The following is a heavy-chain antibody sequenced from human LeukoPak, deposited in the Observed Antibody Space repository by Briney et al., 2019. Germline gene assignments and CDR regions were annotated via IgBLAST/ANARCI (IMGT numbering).Heavy chain of an antibody. CDR2: IYPGDSDT. Sequence: GESLKISCKGSGYSFTSYWIAWVRQMPGKGLEWMGIIYPGDSDTRYSPSFQGQVTISADKSISTAYVQWSSLKASDTAMYYCAKVIRERGSGSYYINDYYYYYMDVWGKGTTVTVSS. CDR3: AKVIRERGSGSYYINDYYYYYMDV. CDR1: GYSFTSYW. V-gene: IGHV5-51*01. D-gene: IGHD3-10*01. J-gene: IGHJ6*03.